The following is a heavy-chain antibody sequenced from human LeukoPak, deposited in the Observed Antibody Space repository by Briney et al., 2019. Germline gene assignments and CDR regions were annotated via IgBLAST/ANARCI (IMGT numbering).Heavy chain of an antibody. CDR2: IWYDGSNK. J-gene: IGHJ4*02. CDR1: GFTFSSYG. CDR3: ANTLWFGEFIVPLHY. D-gene: IGHD3-10*01. V-gene: IGHV3-33*06. Sequence: PGRSLRLSCAASGFTFSSYGMHWVRQAPGKGLEWVAVIWYDGSNKYYADSVKGRFTISRDNSKSTLYLQMNSLRAEDTAVYYCANTLWFGEFIVPLHYWGQGTLVTVSS.